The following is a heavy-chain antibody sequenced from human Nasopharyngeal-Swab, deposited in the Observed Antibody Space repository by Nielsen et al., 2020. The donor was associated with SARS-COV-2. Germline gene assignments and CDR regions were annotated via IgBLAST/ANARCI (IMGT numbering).Heavy chain of an antibody. J-gene: IGHJ4*02. Sequence: ASVKVSCKTSGYTFSDYFLHWVREAPGQGLEWMGRLNPNTGVANYAQKFQGRVTMTRDTSISTAYMEISSLRSVDTAKYYCARKLRLVRPFDYWGQGTLVTVSS. CDR3: ARKLRLVRPFDY. V-gene: IGHV1-2*06. D-gene: IGHD2-15*01. CDR2: LNPNTGVA. CDR1: GYTFSDYF.